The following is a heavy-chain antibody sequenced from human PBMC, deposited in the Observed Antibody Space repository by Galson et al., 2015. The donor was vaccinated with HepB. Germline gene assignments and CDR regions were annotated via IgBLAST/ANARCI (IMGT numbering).Heavy chain of an antibody. CDR2: ISSYSSAI. CDR1: GFTFSSYN. J-gene: IGHJ4*02. Sequence: SLRLSCAASGFTFSSYNMNWVRQAPGKGLEWVSYISSYSSAIYYADSVKGRFTISRDNAKNSLYLQMNSLRAEGTAVYYCARVGGGDLYKTIDYWGQGTLVTVSS. D-gene: IGHD3-16*01. CDR3: ARVGGGDLYKTIDY. V-gene: IGHV3-48*01.